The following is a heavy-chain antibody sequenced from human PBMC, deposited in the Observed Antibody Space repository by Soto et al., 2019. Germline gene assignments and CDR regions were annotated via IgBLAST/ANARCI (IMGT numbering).Heavy chain of an antibody. J-gene: IGHJ4*02. D-gene: IGHD3-9*01. CDR1: GFTFGTYT. Sequence: PGGSLRLSCAASGFTFGTYTMNWVRQAPGKGLEWVSALGGGGDTHYAESVKGRFTISSDYSKNILLLQMNSLRDEDSAIYYCTKDRHPDGIWTFDFWGQGTLVTVSS. V-gene: IGHV3-23*01. CDR3: TKDRHPDGIWTFDF. CDR2: LGGGGDT.